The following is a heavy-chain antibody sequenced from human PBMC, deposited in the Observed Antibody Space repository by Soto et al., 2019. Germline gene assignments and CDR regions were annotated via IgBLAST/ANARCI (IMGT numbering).Heavy chain of an antibody. CDR1: GFTFSNYA. Sequence: QVQLVESGGGVVQPGRSLRLSCAASGFTFSNYAMHWVRQAPGKGLEWVAIISSDGNNKYYAGSVKGRFTISRDNSKNTLYLQMNSLRAEETAVHYCARDHYSSSPGNFDYWGQGTLVTVSS. V-gene: IGHV3-30-3*01. D-gene: IGHD6-6*01. CDR2: ISSDGNNK. CDR3: ARDHYSSSPGNFDY. J-gene: IGHJ4*02.